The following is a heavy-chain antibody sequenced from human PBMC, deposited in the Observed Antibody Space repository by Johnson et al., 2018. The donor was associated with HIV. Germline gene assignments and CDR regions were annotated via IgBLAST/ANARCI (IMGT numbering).Heavy chain of an antibody. CDR2: ISNDGSNT. J-gene: IGHJ3*02. CDR1: GFTFSDYS. CDR3: ARAGARPFDI. D-gene: IGHD1-14*01. V-gene: IGHV3-30*01. Sequence: QMMLVESGGNVVQPGRSQRLSCAASGFTFSDYSMHWVRQAPGKGLEWVAIISNDGSNTYFADSVKGRFTISRDNFKNTVYLQMNSLRAEDTAVYYCARAGARPFDIWGQGTMVTVSS.